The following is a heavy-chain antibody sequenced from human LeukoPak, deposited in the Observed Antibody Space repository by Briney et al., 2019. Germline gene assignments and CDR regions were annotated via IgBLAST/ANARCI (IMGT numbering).Heavy chain of an antibody. CDR2: IYPGGTT. CDR1: GGSISSYY. D-gene: IGHD2-21*01. V-gene: IGHV4-4*07. CDR3: ARDLLW. J-gene: IGHJ4*02. Sequence: SETLSLTCTVSGGSISSYYWSWIRQPAGKGLEWFGHIYPGGTTSYNPSLKSRVTMSVDTSKNQFSLRLTSVIAADTAVYYCARDLLWWGQGTLVTVSS.